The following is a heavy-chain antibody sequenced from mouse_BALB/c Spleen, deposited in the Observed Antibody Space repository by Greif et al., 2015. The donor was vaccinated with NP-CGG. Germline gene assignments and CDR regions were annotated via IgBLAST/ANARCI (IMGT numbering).Heavy chain of an antibody. CDR3: ASSSYWYFDV. Sequence: VKLMESGPGLVQPSQSLSITSTVSGFSLTSYGVHWVRQSPGKGLEWLGVIWSGGSTDYNAAFISRLSISKDNSKSQVSFKMNSLQANDTAIYYCASSSYWYFDVWGAGTTVTVSS. V-gene: IGHV2-2*02. J-gene: IGHJ1*01. CDR1: GFSLTSYG. CDR2: IWSGGST. D-gene: IGHD1-1*01.